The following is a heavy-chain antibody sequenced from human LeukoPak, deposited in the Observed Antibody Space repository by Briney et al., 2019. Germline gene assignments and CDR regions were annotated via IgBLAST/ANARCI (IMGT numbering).Heavy chain of an antibody. CDR2: IYPGDSDT. CDR1: GYSFISYW. V-gene: IGHV5-51*01. J-gene: IGHJ4*02. D-gene: IGHD3-10*01. Sequence: GESLRISCKGSGYSFISYWIGWVRQMPGKGLEWMGIIYPGDSDTRYSPSFQGQVTISADKSISTAYLQWSSLKASDTAMYYCARATYYYGSGTYGHFDYWGQGTLVTVSS. CDR3: ARATYYYGSGTYGHFDY.